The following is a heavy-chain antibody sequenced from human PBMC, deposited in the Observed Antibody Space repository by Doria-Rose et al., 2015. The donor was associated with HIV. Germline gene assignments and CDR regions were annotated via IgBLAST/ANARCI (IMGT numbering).Heavy chain of an antibody. D-gene: IGHD1-1*01. Sequence: QVQLQESGAGLVKPSETLSLTCAVFGGSFSGYHWSWIRQPPGKGLEWIGAINHSGSTNYQTSLKSRVTISLDTSKNLFSLKLSSVTAADTAVYYCARGLLRGGWNDVDYYYGMDVWGQGTTVTVPS. CDR3: ARGLLRGGWNDVDYYYGMDV. J-gene: IGHJ6*02. V-gene: IGHV4-34*01. CDR2: INHSGST. CDR1: GGSFSGYH.